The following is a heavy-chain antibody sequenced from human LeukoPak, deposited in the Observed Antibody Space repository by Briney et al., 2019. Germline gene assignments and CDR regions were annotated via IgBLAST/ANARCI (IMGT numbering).Heavy chain of an antibody. Sequence: GAALKTFRKGSGYSFTSYWNGWVRQMPGKGLEVMGINYPHDSYTRYSPSFQGQVTISADKSIMPAYLPWSSLKASDTAIYYCARHHDYGDYGCFDYWGQGTLVTVSS. CDR1: GYSFTSYW. CDR3: ARHHDYGDYGCFDY. J-gene: IGHJ4*02. D-gene: IGHD4-17*01. V-gene: IGHV5-51*01. CDR2: NYPHDSYT.